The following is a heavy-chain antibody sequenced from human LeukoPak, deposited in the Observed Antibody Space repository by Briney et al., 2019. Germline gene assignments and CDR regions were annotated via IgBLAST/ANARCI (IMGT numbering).Heavy chain of an antibody. CDR2: IYTSGST. Sequence: SETLSLTCTVSVGSISSYYWSWIRQPAGKGLEWIGRIYTSGSTNYNPSLKSRVTMSVDTSKNQFSLKLSSVTAADTAVYYCARVISDGVYYYYYMDVWGKGTTVTVSS. D-gene: IGHD3/OR15-3a*01. CDR3: ARVISDGVYYYYYMDV. J-gene: IGHJ6*03. CDR1: VGSISSYY. V-gene: IGHV4-4*07.